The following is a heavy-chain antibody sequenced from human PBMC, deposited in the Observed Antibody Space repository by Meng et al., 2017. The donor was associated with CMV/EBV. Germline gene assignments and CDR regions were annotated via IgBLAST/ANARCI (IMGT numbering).Heavy chain of an antibody. CDR2: ISYDGSNK. CDR1: GFTFSSYA. J-gene: IGHJ4*02. CDR3: ARDFGSGWYGRFDY. V-gene: IGHV3-30-3*01. D-gene: IGHD6-19*01. Sequence: QVQLVESGXGVVQPGRSXRLSCAASGFTFSSYAMHWVRQAPGKGLEWVAVISYDGSNKYYADSVKGRFTISRVNSKNTLYLQMNSLRAEDTAVYYCARDFGSGWYGRFDYWGQGTLVTVSS.